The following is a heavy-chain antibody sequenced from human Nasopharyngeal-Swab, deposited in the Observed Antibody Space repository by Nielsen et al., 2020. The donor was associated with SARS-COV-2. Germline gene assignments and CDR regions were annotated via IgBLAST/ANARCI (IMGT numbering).Heavy chain of an antibody. V-gene: IGHV2-26*01. CDR3: ARIAADNDILTGYYSDYFDY. Sequence: SGPTLVKPTQTLTLTCTFSGFSLSTSGMCVSWIRQPPGKALEWLAHIFSNDEKSYSTSLKSRLTISKDTSKSQVVLTMTNMDPVDTATYYCARIAADNDILTGYYSDYFDYWGQGTLVTVSS. CDR2: IFSNDEK. CDR1: GFSLSTSGMC. J-gene: IGHJ4*02. D-gene: IGHD3-9*01.